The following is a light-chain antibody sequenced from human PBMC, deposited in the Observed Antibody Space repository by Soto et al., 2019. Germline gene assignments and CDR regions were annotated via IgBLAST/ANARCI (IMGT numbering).Light chain of an antibody. Sequence: QSVLTQPPSVSGAPGQRVTISCTGRSSNIGAGYDVHWYQQLPGTAPKLLIYGNSNRPSGVPDRFSGSKSGTSASLAITGLQAEDEADYYCQSYDNSLSVYVFGTGTKVTVL. CDR3: QSYDNSLSVYV. J-gene: IGLJ1*01. CDR2: GNS. CDR1: SSNIGAGYD. V-gene: IGLV1-40*01.